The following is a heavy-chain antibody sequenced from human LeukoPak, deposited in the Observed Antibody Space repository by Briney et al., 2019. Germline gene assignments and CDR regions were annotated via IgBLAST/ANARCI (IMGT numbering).Heavy chain of an antibody. V-gene: IGHV4-59*01. Sequence: SETLSLTCTVSGGSISSYYWSWIRQPPGKGLEWIGYIYYSGSTNYNPSLKSRVTISVDTSKNQFSLKLSSVTAADTAVYYCARYSVYNFDYWGQGTLVTVSS. D-gene: IGHD6-13*01. CDR2: IYYSGST. CDR3: ARYSVYNFDY. J-gene: IGHJ4*02. CDR1: GGSISSYY.